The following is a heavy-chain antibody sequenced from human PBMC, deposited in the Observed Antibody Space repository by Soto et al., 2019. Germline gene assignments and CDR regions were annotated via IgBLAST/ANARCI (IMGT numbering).Heavy chain of an antibody. J-gene: IGHJ6*02. CDR2: ISSNGGST. D-gene: IGHD2-2*01. V-gene: IGHV3-64D*08. Sequence: PGGSLSLSCSASGFTFSSYAMHWVRQAPGKGLEYVSAISSNGGSTYYADSVKGRFTISRDNSKNTLYLQMSSLRAEDTAVYYCVKVRSAPYAYGMDVWGQGTTVTVSS. CDR1: GFTFSSYA. CDR3: VKVRSAPYAYGMDV.